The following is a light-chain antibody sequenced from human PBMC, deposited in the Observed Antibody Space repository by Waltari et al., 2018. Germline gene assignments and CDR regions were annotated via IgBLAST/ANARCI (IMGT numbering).Light chain of an antibody. CDR3: HQTNRNPRT. Sequence: DIQITQSPSSLSASVGDRVTVTCRASQSINKYLNWYQQKPGKAPKLLMYAASTLESGVPSRFSGSGSGTEFTLTISSLQPEDFATYYCHQTNRNPRTFGQGTKVEIK. CDR1: QSINKY. CDR2: AAS. J-gene: IGKJ1*01. V-gene: IGKV1-39*01.